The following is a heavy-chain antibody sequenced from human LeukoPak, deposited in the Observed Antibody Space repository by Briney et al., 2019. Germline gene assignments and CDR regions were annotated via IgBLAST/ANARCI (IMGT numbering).Heavy chain of an antibody. CDR3: SKDVVTAAI. CDR2: ISGSGGST. CDR1: GFTFRSYT. V-gene: IGHV3-23*01. Sequence: PGRSLRLSCAASGFTFRSYTMSWVRQTPGKGLEWVSTISGSGGSTYLADSVKGRFTISRDNSKNTLYLQMNSLRGEDTAVYYCSKDVVTAAIWGQGTLVTVSS. D-gene: IGHD4-23*01. J-gene: IGHJ4*02.